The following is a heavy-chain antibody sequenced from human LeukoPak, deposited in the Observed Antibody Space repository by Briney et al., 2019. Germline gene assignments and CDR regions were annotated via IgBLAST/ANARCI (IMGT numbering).Heavy chain of an antibody. V-gene: IGHV3-15*01. CDR1: GFTFSSYG. CDR2: IYSIADGGTT. J-gene: IGHJ4*02. CDR3: TTDPTY. Sequence: GGSLRLSCAASGFTFSSYGMHWVRQAPGKGLEWVGRIYSIADGGTTDYVAPVKGRFTISRDDSKNTLFLQMNSLKTEDTAVYFCTTDPTYWGQGTLVTVSS.